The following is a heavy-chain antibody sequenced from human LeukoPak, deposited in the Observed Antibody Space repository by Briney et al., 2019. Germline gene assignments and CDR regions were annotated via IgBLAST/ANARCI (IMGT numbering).Heavy chain of an antibody. D-gene: IGHD5-18*01. CDR1: GASISSTNW. CDR3: ARGAAGYSYG. J-gene: IGHJ4*02. CDR2: MHHSGRT. V-gene: IGHV4-4*02. Sequence: SETLSLTCAISGASISSTNWWIWVRQPPGKGLEWIGEMHHSGRTNYNPSLKSRVTISIDTSKNQFSLRLSSVTAADTAMYYCARGAAGYSYGWGQGTLVTVSS.